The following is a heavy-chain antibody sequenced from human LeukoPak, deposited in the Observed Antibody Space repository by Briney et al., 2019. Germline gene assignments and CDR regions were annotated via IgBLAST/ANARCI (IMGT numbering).Heavy chain of an antibody. CDR1: GFTFSSYE. CDR3: ARALPDSLYDAFDI. V-gene: IGHV3-48*03. CDR2: ISSSGSTI. Sequence: GGSLRLSCAASGFTFSSYEMNWVRQAPGKGLEWVSYISSSGSTIYYADSVKGRFTISRDNAKNSLYLQMNSLRAEDTAVYYCARALPDSLYDAFDIWGQGTMVTVSS. J-gene: IGHJ3*02.